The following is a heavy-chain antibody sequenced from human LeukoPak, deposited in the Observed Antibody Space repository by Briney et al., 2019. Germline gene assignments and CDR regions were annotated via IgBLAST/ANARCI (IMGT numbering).Heavy chain of an antibody. D-gene: IGHD4-17*01. CDR3: ARDEGDYGDYGWGY. CDR1: GFTFSSNG. Sequence: PGGSLRLSCAASGFTFSSNGMHWVRQAPGKGLEWVAVIWNDGSNKYYADSVKGRFTISRDNSKNTLFLQMNSLRAEDTAVYYCARDEGDYGDYGWGYWGQGILVTVSS. CDR2: IWNDGSNK. J-gene: IGHJ4*02. V-gene: IGHV3-33*01.